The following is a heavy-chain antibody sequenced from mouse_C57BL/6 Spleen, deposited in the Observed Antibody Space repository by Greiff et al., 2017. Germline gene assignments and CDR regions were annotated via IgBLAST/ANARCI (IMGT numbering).Heavy chain of an antibody. V-gene: IGHV3-6*01. CDR2: ISYDGSN. J-gene: IGHJ3*01. Sequence: EVKLVESGPGLVKPSQSLSLTCSVTGYSITSGYYWNWIRQFPGNKLEWMGYISYDGSNNYNPSLKNRISITRDTSKNQFFLKLNSVTTEDTATYYCARDRDSNYSWFAYWGQGTLVTVSA. CDR3: ARDRDSNYSWFAY. D-gene: IGHD2-5*01. CDR1: GYSITSGYY.